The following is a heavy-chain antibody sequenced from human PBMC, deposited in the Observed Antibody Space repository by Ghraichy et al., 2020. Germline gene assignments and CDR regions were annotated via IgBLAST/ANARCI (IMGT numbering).Heavy chain of an antibody. V-gene: IGHV3-9*01. CDR3: ARSLLYCSSTSCYTFDY. Sequence: GGSLRLSCAASGFTFDDYAMHWVRQAPGKGLEWVSGISWNSGSIGYADSVKGRFTISRDNAKNSLYLQMNSLRAEDTALYYCARSLLYCSSTSCYTFDYWGQGTLVTVSS. D-gene: IGHD2-2*02. CDR1: GFTFDDYA. J-gene: IGHJ4*02. CDR2: ISWNSGSI.